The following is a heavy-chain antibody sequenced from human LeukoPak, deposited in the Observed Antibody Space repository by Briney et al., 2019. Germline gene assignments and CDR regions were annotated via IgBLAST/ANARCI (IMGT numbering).Heavy chain of an antibody. J-gene: IGHJ4*02. CDR1: GFTFRSYN. CDR3: AKGRGINWDGGDC. CDR2: VKGSASNT. V-gene: IGHV3-23*01. Sequence: GGSLRLSCAASGFTFRSYNMVWFRQAPGKGLEWVSSVKGSASNTYYADSVKGRFTISRDDSKNTLYLQMNSLRADNTAVYYCAKGRGINWDGGDCWGQGTLVTVSS. D-gene: IGHD1-20*01.